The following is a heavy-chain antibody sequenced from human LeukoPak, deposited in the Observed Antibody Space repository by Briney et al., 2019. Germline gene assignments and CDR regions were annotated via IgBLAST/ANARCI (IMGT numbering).Heavy chain of an antibody. Sequence: GGSLRLSCAASGFTFSSYAMKWVRQAPGKGLEWVSAISRTSAYIYYSDSVKGRFTISRDYAKNSVYLQIDSLRAEDTAVYYCARDERRYCSDSSCYPGDYWGQGTLVTVSS. CDR2: ISRTSAYI. J-gene: IGHJ4*02. D-gene: IGHD2-2*01. V-gene: IGHV3-21*01. CDR1: GFTFSSYA. CDR3: ARDERRYCSDSSCYPGDY.